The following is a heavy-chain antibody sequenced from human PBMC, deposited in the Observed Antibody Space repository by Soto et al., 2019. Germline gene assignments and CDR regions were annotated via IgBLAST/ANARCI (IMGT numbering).Heavy chain of an antibody. Sequence: ILSLTCTVSGGSISSGGYYWSWIRQHPGKGLEWIGYIYYSGSTYYNPSLKSRVTISVDTSKNQFSLKLSSVTAADTAVYYCARDRGITMVRGVPRYYYYGMDVWGQGTTVTVSS. D-gene: IGHD3-10*01. CDR2: IYYSGST. V-gene: IGHV4-31*03. J-gene: IGHJ6*02. CDR1: GGSISSGGYY. CDR3: ARDRGITMVRGVPRYYYYGMDV.